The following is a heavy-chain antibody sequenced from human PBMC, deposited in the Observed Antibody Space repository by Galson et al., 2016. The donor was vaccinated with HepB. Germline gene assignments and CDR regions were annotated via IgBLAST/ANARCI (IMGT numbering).Heavy chain of an antibody. CDR2: INDRGTT. J-gene: IGHJ4*02. CDR1: GGPFRGYD. CDR3: ARGLRRIPIFGATDSKFLDY. Sequence: SETLSLTCAVYGGPFRGYDWTWIRQSPGKGLEWIGDINDRGTTNYNPSLASRVTILGDTSKSQLSLKLSSVTAADTAVYYCARGLRRIPIFGATDSKFLDYWGQGTLVTVS. V-gene: IGHV4-34*01. D-gene: IGHD3-3*01.